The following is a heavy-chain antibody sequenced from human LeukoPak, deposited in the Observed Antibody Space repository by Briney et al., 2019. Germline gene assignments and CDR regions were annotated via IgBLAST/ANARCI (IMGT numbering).Heavy chain of an antibody. CDR3: AREVDSSSWYPEDAFDY. V-gene: IGHV4-34*01. CDR1: GGSFSGYY. CDR2: INHSGST. D-gene: IGHD6-13*01. Sequence: SETLSLTCAVFGGSFSGYYWSWIRQPPGKGLEWIGEINHSGSTNYNPSLKSRVTISVDTSKNQFSLKLSSVTAADTAVYYCAREVDSSSWYPEDAFDYWGQGTLVTVSS. J-gene: IGHJ4*02.